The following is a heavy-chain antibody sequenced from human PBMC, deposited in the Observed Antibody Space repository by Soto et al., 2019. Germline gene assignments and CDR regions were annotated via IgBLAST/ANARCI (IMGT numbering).Heavy chain of an antibody. J-gene: IGHJ6*02. CDR3: ARGESSSWYWGYYYYYGMDV. Sequence: SETRSLRRDGYGGYLSGYYRSLNRLPPGKGMEWNWKINHSGSTNYNPSLKSRVTISVGTSKNQFSLKLSSVTAADTAVYYCARGESSSWYWGYYYYYGMDVWGQGTTVP. CDR2: INHSGST. D-gene: IGHD6-13*01. V-gene: IGHV4-34*01. CDR1: GGYLSGYY.